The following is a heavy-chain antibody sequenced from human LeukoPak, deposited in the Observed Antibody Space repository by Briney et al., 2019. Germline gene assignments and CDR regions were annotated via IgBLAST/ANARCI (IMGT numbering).Heavy chain of an antibody. Sequence: ASVKVSCKASVYTFTVNGISWVRQAPGQGLEWMGWISANNGNTNYAQKFQGRVTMTTDTSTTTAYMELRSLRSDDTAVYYCARGVGGSYFGWFDPWGQGTLVTDSS. CDR1: VYTFTVNG. CDR2: ISANNGNT. V-gene: IGHV1-18*01. J-gene: IGHJ5*02. CDR3: ARGVGGSYFGWFDP. D-gene: IGHD1-26*01.